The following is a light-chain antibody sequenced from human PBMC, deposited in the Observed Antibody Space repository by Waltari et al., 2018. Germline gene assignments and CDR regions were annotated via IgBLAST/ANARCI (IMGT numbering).Light chain of an antibody. CDR3: HQYNTLPLT. V-gene: IGKV1-5*03. CDR2: KAS. J-gene: IGKJ4*01. Sequence: DVQLIHSPSTLSASVVLIVTITCRASESVKNNLAWYQNPPGKAPKVLVHKASRLESGVASRFSGSGDGTEFTLNISRLETDDFATYYCHQYNTLPLTFGGGTKVEIK. CDR1: ESVKNN.